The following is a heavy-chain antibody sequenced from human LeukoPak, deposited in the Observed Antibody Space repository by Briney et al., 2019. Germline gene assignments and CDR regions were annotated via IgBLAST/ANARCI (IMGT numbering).Heavy chain of an antibody. Sequence: ASVKVSCKASGYTFSGYYLYWVRHAPGQGLEWMGWINPNSGDTDYAQKFQGRVTMTSDTSISTAYMELSRLRSDDTAVFYCARDLLGEYSWGFWGQGTLVTVSS. CDR2: INPNSGDT. D-gene: IGHD1-1*01. CDR1: GYTFSGYY. J-gene: IGHJ4*02. CDR3: ARDLLGEYSWGF. V-gene: IGHV1-2*02.